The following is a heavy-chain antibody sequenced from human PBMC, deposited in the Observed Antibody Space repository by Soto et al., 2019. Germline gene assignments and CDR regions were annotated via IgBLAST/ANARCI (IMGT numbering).Heavy chain of an antibody. V-gene: IGHV4-59*01. J-gene: IGHJ4*02. Sequence: SETLSLTCSISGGSISVYYWSWIRQRPGQGLEWIGYIYASGSPYYNPSLRSRVTISTDTSKNLISLKLTSPTAADTAVYFCARGVGSSPPQYWGRGTLVTVSS. CDR2: IYASGSP. CDR1: GGSISVYY. CDR3: ARGVGSSPPQY. D-gene: IGHD1-26*01.